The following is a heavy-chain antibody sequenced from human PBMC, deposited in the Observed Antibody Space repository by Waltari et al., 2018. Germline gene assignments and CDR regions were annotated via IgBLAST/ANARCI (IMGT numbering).Heavy chain of an antibody. J-gene: IGHJ6*02. Sequence: VQLVESGGGVVQAGRSVRLCCAAFGLTLGHSGLHWVRQRPGKGLEWVAVISYDVTHKIYADSVKGRFTISRDNSKNTLFLHMSGLRAEDSGVYYCAKADDYTYYYGMDVWGQGTTVTVS. CDR3: AKADDYTYYYGMDV. V-gene: IGHV3-30*18. CDR2: ISYDVTHK. CDR1: GLTLGHSG. D-gene: IGHD4-4*01.